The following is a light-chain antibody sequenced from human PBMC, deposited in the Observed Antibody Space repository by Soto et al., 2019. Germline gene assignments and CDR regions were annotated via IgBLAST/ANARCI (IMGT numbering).Light chain of an antibody. V-gene: IGKV3-15*01. J-gene: IGKJ4*01. CDR3: QQYNAYPLT. Sequence: EIVMTQSPATLSVSPGERATLSCGASQSVRSNLAWYQQKPGQAPRLLIYSASTRATGIPARFSGSGSGTEFTLTISGLQSDDLGTYYCQQYNAYPLTFGGGTKVQI. CDR2: SAS. CDR1: QSVRSN.